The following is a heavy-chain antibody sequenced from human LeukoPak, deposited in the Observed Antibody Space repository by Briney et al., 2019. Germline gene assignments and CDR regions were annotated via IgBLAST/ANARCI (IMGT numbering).Heavy chain of an antibody. CDR1: GGSISSYY. D-gene: IGHD4-23*01. Sequence: PSETLSLTCTVSGGSISSYYWSWVRQPAGKGLEWIGRIYTSGSTNYNPSLKSRVTMSVDTSKNQFSLKLSSVTAADTAVYYCARTRDYGGNSLDFDYWGQGTLVTVSS. V-gene: IGHV4-4*07. CDR2: IYTSGST. CDR3: ARTRDYGGNSLDFDY. J-gene: IGHJ4*02.